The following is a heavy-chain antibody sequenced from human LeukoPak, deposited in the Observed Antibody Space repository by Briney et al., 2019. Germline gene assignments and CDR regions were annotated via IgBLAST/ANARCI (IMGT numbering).Heavy chain of an antibody. CDR3: ARAPYYDILTGYDY. CDR2: IDPNSGGT. J-gene: IGHJ4*02. D-gene: IGHD3-9*01. Sequence: SVKVSCKASGYTFTGYYMHWVRQAPGQGLEWMGWIDPNSGGTNYAQKFQGWVTMTRDTSISTAYMELSRLRSDDTAVYYCARAPYYDILTGYDYWGQGTLVTVSS. CDR1: GYTFTGYY. V-gene: IGHV1-2*04.